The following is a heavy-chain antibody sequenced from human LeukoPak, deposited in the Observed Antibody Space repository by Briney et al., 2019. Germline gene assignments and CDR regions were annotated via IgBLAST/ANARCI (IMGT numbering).Heavy chain of an antibody. Sequence: PSETLSLTCTVSGGSISSGSYYWSWIRQPAGKGLEWIGRIYTSGSTNYNPSLKSRVTMSVDTSKNQFSLKLSSVTAADTAVYYCARGHGYGYIFDYWGQGTLVTVSS. J-gene: IGHJ4*02. CDR3: ARGHGYGYIFDY. V-gene: IGHV4-61*02. CDR2: IYTSGST. CDR1: GGSISSGSYY. D-gene: IGHD5-18*01.